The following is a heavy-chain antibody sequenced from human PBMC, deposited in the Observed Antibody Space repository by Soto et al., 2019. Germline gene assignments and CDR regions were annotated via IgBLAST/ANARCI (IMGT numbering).Heavy chain of an antibody. CDR1: GGSFSGYY. D-gene: IGHD5-12*01. V-gene: IGHV4-34*01. CDR3: ARVRDYEAYSGYDR. Sequence: SETLSLTCAVYGGSFSGYYWSWIRQPPGKGLEWIGEINHSGGTNYNPSLKSRVTISVDTSKNQFSLKLSSVTAADTAVYYCARVRDYEAYSGYDRWGQGTLVTVSS. J-gene: IGHJ4*02. CDR2: INHSGGT.